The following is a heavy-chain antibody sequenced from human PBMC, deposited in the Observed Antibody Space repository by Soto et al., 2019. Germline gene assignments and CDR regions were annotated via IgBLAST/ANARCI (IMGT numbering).Heavy chain of an antibody. CDR2: ISSTTNYI. J-gene: IGHJ4*02. Sequence: PGGSLRLSCAASGFTFTSYSMNWVRQAPGKGLEWVSSISSTTNYIYYGDSMKGRFTISRDNAKNSLYLEMNSLRAEDTAVYYCAKYCSSDVCFDYWGQGALVTVSS. CDR1: GFTFTSYS. CDR3: AKYCSSDVCFDY. V-gene: IGHV3-21*06. D-gene: IGHD2-8*01.